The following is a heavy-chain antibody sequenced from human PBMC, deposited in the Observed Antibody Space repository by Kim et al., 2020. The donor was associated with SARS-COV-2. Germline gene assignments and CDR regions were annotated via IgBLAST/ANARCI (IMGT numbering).Heavy chain of an antibody. V-gene: IGHV4-39*01. CDR3: ARHKTYDSSGYYSESWFDP. J-gene: IGHJ5*02. Sequence: SETLSLTCTVSGGSISSSSYYWGWIRQPPGKGLEWIGSIYYSGSTYYNPSLKSRVTISVDTSKNQFSLKLSSVTAADTAVYYCARHKTYDSSGYYSESWFDPWGQGTLVTVSS. D-gene: IGHD3-22*01. CDR2: IYYSGST. CDR1: GGSISSSSYY.